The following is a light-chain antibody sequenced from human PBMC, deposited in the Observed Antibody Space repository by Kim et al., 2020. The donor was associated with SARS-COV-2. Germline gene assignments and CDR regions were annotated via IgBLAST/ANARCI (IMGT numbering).Light chain of an antibody. CDR1: SIGLQS. Sequence: VAPGKTARITCGENSIGLQSVHWYQQKPGQAPVLVIYYDTDRPSGIPERFSGSNSGNTATLTISRVEAGDEADYYCQVWDTGSDHPIFGGGTK. V-gene: IGLV3-21*04. CDR2: YDT. CDR3: QVWDTGSDHPI. J-gene: IGLJ2*01.